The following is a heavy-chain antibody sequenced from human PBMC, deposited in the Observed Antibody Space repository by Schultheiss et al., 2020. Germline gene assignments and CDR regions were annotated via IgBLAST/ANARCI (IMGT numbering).Heavy chain of an antibody. V-gene: IGHV3-48*02. CDR3: WAGGY. J-gene: IGHJ4*02. Sequence: GESLKISCAASGFTFSSYSMNWVRQAPGKGLEWISYISGSSSSIYYADSVKGRFTISRDNAKSSLYLQMNSLRDEDTAVYYCWAGGYWGQGTLVTVSS. CDR1: GFTFSSYS. CDR2: ISGSSSSI. D-gene: IGHD3-16*01.